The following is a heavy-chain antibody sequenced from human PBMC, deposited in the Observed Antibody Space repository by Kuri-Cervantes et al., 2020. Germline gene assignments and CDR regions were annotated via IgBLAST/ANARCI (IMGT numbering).Heavy chain of an antibody. J-gene: IGHJ6*02. CDR2: ISSSSSTI. CDR1: GFTFSSYS. Sequence: GESLKISCAASGFTFSSYSMDWVRQAPGKGLEWVSYISSSSSTIYYADSAKGRFIISRDNAKNSLYLQMNILRDEDTAVYYCARTIGDCSSTSCYGVWYYYYGMDVWGQGTTVTVSS. D-gene: IGHD2-2*01. CDR3: ARTIGDCSSTSCYGVWYYYYGMDV. V-gene: IGHV3-48*02.